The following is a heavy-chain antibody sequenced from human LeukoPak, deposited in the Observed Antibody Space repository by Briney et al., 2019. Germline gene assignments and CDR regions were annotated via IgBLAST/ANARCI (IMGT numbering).Heavy chain of an antibody. CDR1: GGSFGGYY. D-gene: IGHD3-9*01. J-gene: IGHJ4*02. Sequence: SETLSLTCAVYGGSFGGYYWSWIRQPPGKGLEWIGEINHSGSTNYNPSLKSRVTISVDTSKNQFSLKLSSVTAADTAVYYCARHTPLLRYFDWLHYFDYWGQGTLVTVSS. V-gene: IGHV4-34*01. CDR2: INHSGST. CDR3: ARHTPLLRYFDWLHYFDY.